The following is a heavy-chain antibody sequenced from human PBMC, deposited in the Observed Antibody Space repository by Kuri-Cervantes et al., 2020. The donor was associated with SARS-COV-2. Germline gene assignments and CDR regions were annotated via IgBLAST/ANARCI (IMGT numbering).Heavy chain of an antibody. CDR3: AKAGGGTAARPVPYHYYYGMDV. D-gene: IGHD6-6*01. CDR1: GFTFSSYG. CDR2: IWYDGSNK. V-gene: IGHV3-33*08. Sequence: GGSLRLSCAASGFTFSSYGMHWVRQAPGKGLEWVTVIWYDGSNKYYADSVKGRFTISRDNSKNTLYLQMNSLRAEDTAVYYCAKAGGGTAARPVPYHYYYGMDVRGQGTTVTVSS. J-gene: IGHJ6*02.